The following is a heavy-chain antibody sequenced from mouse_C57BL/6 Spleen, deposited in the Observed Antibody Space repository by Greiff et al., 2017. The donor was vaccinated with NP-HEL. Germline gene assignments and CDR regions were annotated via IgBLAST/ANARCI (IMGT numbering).Heavy chain of an antibody. CDR2: INPSNGGT. J-gene: IGHJ1*03. CDR3: ARMARRTYYGSSYWYFYV. CDR1: GYTFTSYW. V-gene: IGHV1-53*01. D-gene: IGHD1-1*01. Sequence: QVQLQQPGTELVKPGASVKLSCKASGYTFTSYWMHWVKQRPGQGLEWIGNINPSNGGTNYNEKFKSKATMTVDKSSSTAYMQLSSLTSEDSAVYYCARMARRTYYGSSYWYFYVWGTGTTVTFSS.